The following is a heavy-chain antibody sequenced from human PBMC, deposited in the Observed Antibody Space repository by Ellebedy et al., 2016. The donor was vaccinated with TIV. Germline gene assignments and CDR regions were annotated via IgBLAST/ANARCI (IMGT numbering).Heavy chain of an antibody. J-gene: IGHJ4*02. D-gene: IGHD6-19*01. V-gene: IGHV4-34*01. CDR1: GGSLSSDY. CDR2: INHSGST. CDR3: ARAFQYSSGWAFDY. Sequence: MPSETLYLTCAVHGGSLSSDYWSWIRQSPEKGLEWIGEINHSGSTSYNPSLKSRVSISVDTPKKQFSLKLSSVTAADTAVYYCARAFQYSSGWAFDYWGQGTLDTVSS.